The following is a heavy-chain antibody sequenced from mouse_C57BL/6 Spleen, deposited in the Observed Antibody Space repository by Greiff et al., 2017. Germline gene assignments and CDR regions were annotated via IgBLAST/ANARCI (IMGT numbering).Heavy chain of an antibody. CDR1: GYTFTSYW. V-gene: IGHV1-53*01. Sequence: QVQLQQPGPELVKPGASVKLSCKASGYTFTSYWMHWVKQRPGQGLEWIGNINPSNGGTNYNETFKSKATLTVDTSTSTAYMPLSSLTSADSAVYYCARSDGDSPYWYFDVWGTGTTVTVSS. J-gene: IGHJ1*03. CDR2: INPSNGGT. D-gene: IGHD2-13*01. CDR3: ARSDGDSPYWYFDV.